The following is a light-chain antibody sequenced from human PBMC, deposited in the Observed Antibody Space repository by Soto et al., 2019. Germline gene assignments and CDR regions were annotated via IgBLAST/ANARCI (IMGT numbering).Light chain of an antibody. CDR3: QQYGSSPLT. CDR2: DAS. Sequence: EIVLTQSPGTLPLSPGERATLSCRASQSVTSDYFAWYQQKPGQAPKLLIYDASSRATGIPDRFSGSGSGTDFTLTISRLEPEDFAVYYCQQYGSSPLTFGGGTKVEIK. V-gene: IGKV3-20*01. J-gene: IGKJ4*01. CDR1: QSVTSDY.